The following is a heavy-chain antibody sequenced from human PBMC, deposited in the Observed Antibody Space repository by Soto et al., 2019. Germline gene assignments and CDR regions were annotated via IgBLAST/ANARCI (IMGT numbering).Heavy chain of an antibody. D-gene: IGHD6-19*01. CDR1: GGSISSYY. CDR2: IYYSGST. J-gene: IGHJ5*02. Sequence: SETLSLTCTVSGGSISSYYWSWIRQPPGKGLEWIGYIYYSGSTNYNPSLKSRVTISVDTSKNQFSLKLSSVTAADTAVYYCARLASYSSGWPENWIDPWGQGTLVTVSS. V-gene: IGHV4-59*08. CDR3: ARLASYSSGWPENWIDP.